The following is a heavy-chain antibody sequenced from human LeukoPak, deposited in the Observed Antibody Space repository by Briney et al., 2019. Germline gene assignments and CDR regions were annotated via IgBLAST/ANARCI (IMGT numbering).Heavy chain of an antibody. J-gene: IGHJ5*01. Sequence: SGRSLRLSCAASGFTFDDYAMHWVRQAPGKGLEWVSGISWKSGSIAYADSVKGRFTISRDNAKNSLYLQMNSLRAEDTAVYYCAREEWWFDSWGQGTLVTVSS. CDR3: AREEWWFDS. CDR2: ISWKSGSI. V-gene: IGHV3-9*01. D-gene: IGHD2-8*01. CDR1: GFTFDDYA.